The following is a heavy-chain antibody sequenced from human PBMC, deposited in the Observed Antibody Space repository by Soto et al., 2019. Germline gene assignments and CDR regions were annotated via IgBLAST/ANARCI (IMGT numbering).Heavy chain of an antibody. CDR3: AKVIAVAAIPRGYFDY. D-gene: IGHD6-19*01. CDR2: ISGSGGST. J-gene: IGHJ4*02. CDR1: GFTFTSYA. Sequence: GGSLRLSCAASGFTFTSYAMSWVRQAPGKGLEWVSVISGSGGSTYYADTVKGRFTIPRDNSKTTLYLQMNSLRAEDTAIYYCAKVIAVAAIPRGYFDYWGQGTLVTVSS. V-gene: IGHV3-23*01.